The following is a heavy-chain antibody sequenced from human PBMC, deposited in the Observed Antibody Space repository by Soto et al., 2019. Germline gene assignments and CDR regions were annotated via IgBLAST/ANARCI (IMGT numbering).Heavy chain of an antibody. J-gene: IGHJ6*02. CDR2: INPNGGST. CDR1: GYTFSNYY. Sequence: QVQLVQSGAEVKKPGASVTVSCKATGYTFSNYYIHWVRQAPGQGLDWMGIINPNGGSTTYAQKFQGTVTITRDTSKNSVYMELSSLTSEDTALYYCARDGWFSALRIPFGLDVWGQGTTVTVSS. V-gene: IGHV1-46*01. D-gene: IGHD3-3*01. CDR3: ARDGWFSALRIPFGLDV.